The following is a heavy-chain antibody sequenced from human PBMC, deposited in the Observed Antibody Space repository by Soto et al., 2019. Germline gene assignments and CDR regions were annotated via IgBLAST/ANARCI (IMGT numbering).Heavy chain of an antibody. CDR1: GGSLSGYY. D-gene: IGHD6-6*01. J-gene: IGHJ5*02. Sequence: NPSETLSLTCAVYGGSLSGYYWSWIRQPPGKGLEWIGEINHSGSTNYNPSLKSRVTISVDTSKNQFSLKLSSVTATDTAVYYCARGRVGIAARHNWIDPWGQGTLVTVSS. CDR2: INHSGST. V-gene: IGHV4-34*01. CDR3: ARGRVGIAARHNWIDP.